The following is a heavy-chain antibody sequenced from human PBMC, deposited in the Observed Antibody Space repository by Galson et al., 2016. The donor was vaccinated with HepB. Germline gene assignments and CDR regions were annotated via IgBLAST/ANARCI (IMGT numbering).Heavy chain of an antibody. CDR2: IYYNWTP. D-gene: IGHD2-21*02. V-gene: IGHV4-59*08. CDR3: AKHMMVTSNYFYYGMGV. Sequence: LSLTFTFPGAPIRSYYWSWIRQSPGGGPEWPGHIYYNWTPNYQPSLKSPLTISVDTSKNQFSLKLSSVTAADTAVYFCAKHMMVTSNYFYYGMGVWGQGTTVTVSS. J-gene: IGHJ6*02. CDR1: GAPIRSYY.